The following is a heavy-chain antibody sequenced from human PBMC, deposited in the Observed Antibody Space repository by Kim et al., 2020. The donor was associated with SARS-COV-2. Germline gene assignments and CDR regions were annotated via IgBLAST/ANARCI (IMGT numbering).Heavy chain of an antibody. CDR2: GRT. Sequence: GRTNNDPSLKSRVTISVDPSKNQFSLKLSSVTAADTAGYYCARDRVGGGYWGQGTLVTVSS. V-gene: IGHV4-59*01. D-gene: IGHD2-15*01. CDR3: ARDRVGGGY. J-gene: IGHJ4*02.